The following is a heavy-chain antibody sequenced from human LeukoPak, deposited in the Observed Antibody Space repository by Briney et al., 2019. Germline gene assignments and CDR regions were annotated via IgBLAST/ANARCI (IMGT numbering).Heavy chain of an antibody. D-gene: IGHD6-19*01. J-gene: IGHJ4*02. CDR1: GFTFDDYA. Sequence: GGSLRLSCAASGFTFDDYAMHWVRQAPGKGLEWVSGMSWNSGSIGCGGSVKGRFTISRDNAKNSLYLQMNSLRAEDTALYYCAKGSQRLAVAGHSSFDYWGQGTLVTVSS. V-gene: IGHV3-9*01. CDR2: MSWNSGSI. CDR3: AKGSQRLAVAGHSSFDY.